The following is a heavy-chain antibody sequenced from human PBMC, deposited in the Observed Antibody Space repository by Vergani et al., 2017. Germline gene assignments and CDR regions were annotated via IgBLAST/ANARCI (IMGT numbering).Heavy chain of an antibody. CDR1: GFTFSSYS. Sequence: EVQLVESGGGLVQPGGSLRLSCAASGFTFSSYSMHWVRQAPGKGLEWVSYISSSSSTIYYADSVKGRFTISRDNAKNSLYLQMNSLRAEDTAVYYCARDLGSSWYGLSNWFDPWGQGTLVTVSS. J-gene: IGHJ5*02. V-gene: IGHV3-48*01. CDR2: ISSSSSTI. D-gene: IGHD6-13*01. CDR3: ARDLGSSWYGLSNWFDP.